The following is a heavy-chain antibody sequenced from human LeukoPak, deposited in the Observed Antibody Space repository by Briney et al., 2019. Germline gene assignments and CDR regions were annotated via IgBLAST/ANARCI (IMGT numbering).Heavy chain of an antibody. Sequence: GGSLRLSCAASGFTFSSYAMTWVRQAPGKGLEWVSTISGDGGTTFYADSVKGRFTISRENSKNTLYLQMSSLRADDTAVYHCAKSGSTWYDYFDFWGQGALVTVTS. V-gene: IGHV3-23*01. CDR1: GFTFSSYA. CDR3: AKSGSTWYDYFDF. D-gene: IGHD6-13*01. J-gene: IGHJ4*02. CDR2: ISGDGGTT.